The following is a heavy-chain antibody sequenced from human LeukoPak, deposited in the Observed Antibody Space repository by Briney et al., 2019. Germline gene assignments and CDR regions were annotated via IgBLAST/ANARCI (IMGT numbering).Heavy chain of an antibody. CDR3: ARDPRGPTGYDSPSRDTFDY. Sequence: GGSLRLSCVTSGFIFRNYAMHWIRQTPGRGLEWVAVIFYDGTIQYYADSVKGRFTISRDNSKNTVYLQMSSLRTEDTSLYYCARDPRGPTGYDSPSRDTFDYWGQGTLVTVSS. D-gene: IGHD3-22*01. CDR2: IFYDGTIQ. V-gene: IGHV3-30*04. J-gene: IGHJ4*02. CDR1: GFIFRNYA.